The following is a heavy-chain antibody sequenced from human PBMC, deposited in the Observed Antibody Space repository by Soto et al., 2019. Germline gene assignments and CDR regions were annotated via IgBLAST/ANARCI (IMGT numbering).Heavy chain of an antibody. CDR2: IYYSGSA. CDR1: GGSVSSGSYY. J-gene: IGHJ3*02. D-gene: IGHD2-15*01. V-gene: IGHV4-61*01. CDR3: ARDRSPTPHDAFDI. Sequence: SETLSLTCTVSGGSVSSGSYYWSWIRQPPGKGLEWIGYIYYSGSANYNPSLKSRVTISVDTSKNQFSLKLSSVTAADTAVYYCARDRSPTPHDAFDIWGQGTMVTVSS.